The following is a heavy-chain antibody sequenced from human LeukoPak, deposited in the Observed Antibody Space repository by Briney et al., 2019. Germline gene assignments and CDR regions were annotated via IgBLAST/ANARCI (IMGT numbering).Heavy chain of an antibody. CDR2: INPNSGGT. D-gene: IGHD1-26*01. J-gene: IGHJ4*02. V-gene: IGHV1-2*04. CDR3: ASAIVGATLSESEFDY. CDR1: GYTFTGYY. Sequence: ASVKVSCKASGYTFTGYYMHWVRQAPGQGLEWMGWINPNSGGTNYAQKFQGWVTMTRDTSISTAYMELSRLRSDDTAVYYCASAIVGATLSESEFDYWGQGTLVTVSS.